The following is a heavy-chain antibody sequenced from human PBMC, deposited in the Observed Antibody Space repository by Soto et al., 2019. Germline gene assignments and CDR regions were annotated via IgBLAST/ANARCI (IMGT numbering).Heavy chain of an antibody. J-gene: IGHJ4*02. CDR2: IYYSGST. CDR1: GGSISSSSYY. CDR3: ARPFYGSSWYRY. Sequence: PSETLSLTCTVSGGSISSSSYYWGWIRQPPGKGLEWIGSIYYSGSTYYNPSLKSRVTISVDTSKNQFSLKLSSVTAADTAVYYCARPFYGSSWYRYWGQGTLVTVSS. V-gene: IGHV4-39*01. D-gene: IGHD6-13*01.